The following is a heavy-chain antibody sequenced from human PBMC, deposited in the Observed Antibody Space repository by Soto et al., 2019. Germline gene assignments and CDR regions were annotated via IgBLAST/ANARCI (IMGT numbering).Heavy chain of an antibody. CDR2: IDPSDSYT. D-gene: IGHD3-16*01. CDR3: ASMWGYYYGMDV. Sequence: PGESLKISCKGSGYSFTTYWIRWVRQMPGKGLEWMGMIDPSDSYTNYSPSFQGHVTISADKSITTAYLQWSSLKASDTAMYYCASMWGYYYGMDVWGQGTTVTVSS. V-gene: IGHV5-10-1*01. J-gene: IGHJ6*02. CDR1: GYSFTTYW.